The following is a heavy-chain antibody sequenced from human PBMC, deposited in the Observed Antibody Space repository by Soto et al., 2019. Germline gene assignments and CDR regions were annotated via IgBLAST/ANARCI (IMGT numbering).Heavy chain of an antibody. V-gene: IGHV2-5*02. J-gene: IGHJ6*02. CDR3: AHSRCGGDCLQSYSSHYYYGMDV. CDR1: GFSLSTSGVG. Sequence: QITLKESGPPLVRPTQTLTLTCTFSGFSLSTSGVGVGWIRQPPGKALEWLALIYWDDDKRYSPSLKSRLTITKDSSQTQLVLTMTNMDPVDTATYYCAHSRCGGDCLQSYSSHYYYGMDVWGQGTTVTVSS. D-gene: IGHD2-21*02. CDR2: IYWDDDK.